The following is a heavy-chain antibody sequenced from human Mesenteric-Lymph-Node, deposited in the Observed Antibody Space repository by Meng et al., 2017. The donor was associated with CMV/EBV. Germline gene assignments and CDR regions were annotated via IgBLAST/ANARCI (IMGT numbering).Heavy chain of an antibody. V-gene: IGHV3-53*01. J-gene: IGHJ4*02. D-gene: IGHD6-19*01. Sequence: GESLKISCAASGFTVSSNYMNWVRQGPGKGLEWVSVIYSGGATHYADSVKGRFTISRDSSKNTLYLQMNSLRAEDTAVYYCARGRSSGWPLFDFWSQGTLVTAS. CDR3: ARGRSSGWPLFDF. CDR1: GFTVSSNY. CDR2: IYSGGAT.